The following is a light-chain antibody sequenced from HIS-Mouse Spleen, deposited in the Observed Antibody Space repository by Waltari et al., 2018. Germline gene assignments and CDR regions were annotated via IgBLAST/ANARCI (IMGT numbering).Light chain of an antibody. V-gene: IGLV1-44*01. CDR1: SSNIGSNT. J-gene: IGLJ1*01. CDR3: AAWDDSLNGNYV. Sequence: QSVLTQPPSASGTPGQRVTISCSGSSSNIGSNTVNWSQQLPGTAPKLLIYSTNQRPSGVPDRFSGSKSGTSASLAISGLQSEDEADYYCAAWDDSLNGNYVFGTGTKVTVL. CDR2: STN.